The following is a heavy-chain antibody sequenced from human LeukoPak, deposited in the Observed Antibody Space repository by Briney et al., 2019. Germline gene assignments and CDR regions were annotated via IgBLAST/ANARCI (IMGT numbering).Heavy chain of an antibody. CDR3: ARLSDVGNWFDP. CDR1: GFTFSSYS. Sequence: GGSLRLSCAASGFTFSSYSMNWVRQAPGKGLEWVSSISSSSSYIYYADSVKGRFTISRDNAKSSLYLQMNSLRAEDTAVYYCARLSDVGNWFDPWGQGTLVTVSS. V-gene: IGHV3-21*01. CDR2: ISSSSSYI. D-gene: IGHD1-26*01. J-gene: IGHJ5*02.